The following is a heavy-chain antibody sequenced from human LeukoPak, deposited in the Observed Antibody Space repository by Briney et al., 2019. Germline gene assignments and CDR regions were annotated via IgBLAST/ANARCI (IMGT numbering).Heavy chain of an antibody. J-gene: IGHJ4*02. Sequence: LVKVSCKASGGTFSSYAISWVRQAPGQGLEWMGGIIPIFGTANYAQKFQGRVTITADESTSTAYMELRSLRSDDTAVYYCAREIAVAGFDYWGQGTLVTVSS. V-gene: IGHV1-69*13. CDR3: AREIAVAGFDY. CDR2: IIPIFGTA. CDR1: GGTFSSYA. D-gene: IGHD6-19*01.